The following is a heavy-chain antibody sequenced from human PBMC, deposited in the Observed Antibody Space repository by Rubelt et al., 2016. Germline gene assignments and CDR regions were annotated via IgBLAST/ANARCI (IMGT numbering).Heavy chain of an antibody. V-gene: IGHV3-74*02. CDR2: ISPDGTTA. J-gene: IGHJ4*02. D-gene: IGHD2-15*01. CDR3: ARAMATAATGY. CDR1: GFTFSSYW. Sequence: EVQLVESGGGLVKPGGSLRLSCAASGFTFSSYWMHWVRQAPGKGLVWVSRISPDGTTATYADSVRGRFTISRDNAKNTLYLQMNSLRAEDTAVYYCARAMATAATGYWGQGTLVTVSS.